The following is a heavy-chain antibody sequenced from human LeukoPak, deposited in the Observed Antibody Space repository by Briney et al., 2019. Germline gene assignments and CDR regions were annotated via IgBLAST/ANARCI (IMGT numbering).Heavy chain of an antibody. CDR2: IYYSGST. J-gene: IGHJ4*02. V-gene: IGHV4-59*01. Sequence: SETLSLTCTVSGGSISSYYWSWIRQPPGKGLEWIGYIYYSGSTNYNPSLKSRVTISVDTSKNQFSLKLSSVTAADTAVYYYARSYDSSGYSSFWYWGQGTLVTVSS. CDR1: GGSISSYY. CDR3: ARSYDSSGYSSFWY. D-gene: IGHD3-22*01.